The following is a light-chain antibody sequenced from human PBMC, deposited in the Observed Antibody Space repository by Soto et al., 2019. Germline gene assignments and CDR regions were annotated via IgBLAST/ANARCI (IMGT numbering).Light chain of an antibody. CDR2: GAS. CDR1: QSVSSSY. Sequence: EIVLTQSPGTLSLSPGERATLSCRASQSVSSSYLAWHQQKPGQAPRLLIYGASSRATGIPDRFSGSGSGTDFTLTISRLEPEDFAVYYCQQYGRSRLTFGGGTKVDIK. J-gene: IGKJ4*01. V-gene: IGKV3-20*01. CDR3: QQYGRSRLT.